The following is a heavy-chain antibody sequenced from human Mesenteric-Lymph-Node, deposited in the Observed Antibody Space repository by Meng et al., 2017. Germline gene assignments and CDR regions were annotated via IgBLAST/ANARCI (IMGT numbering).Heavy chain of an antibody. V-gene: IGHV3-7*01. CDR2: IKEDGTEK. D-gene: IGHD2-2*01. J-gene: IGHJ4*02. CDR3: ARDSSSIKY. Sequence: GESLKISCAVSGFTFSSYAMHWVRQAPGKSLEWVADIKEDGTEKYYVDSVKGRFTISRDNAKKSLYLQMDSLRAEDTAVYYCARDSSSIKYWGQGTRVTVSS. CDR1: GFTFSSYA.